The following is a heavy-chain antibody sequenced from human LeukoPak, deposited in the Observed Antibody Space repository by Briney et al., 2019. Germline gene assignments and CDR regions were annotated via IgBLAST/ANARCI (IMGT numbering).Heavy chain of an antibody. V-gene: IGHV4-61*05. J-gene: IGHJ6*02. CDR1: GGSISSSSYY. D-gene: IGHD6-19*01. Sequence: SETLSLTCTVSGGSISSSSYYWGWIRQPPGKGLEWIGYICYSGSTNYNPSLKSRVTISVDTSKNQFSLKLSSVTAADTAVYYCARYSSGWYYRRGNYGMDVWGQGTTVTVSS. CDR2: ICYSGST. CDR3: ARYSSGWYYRRGNYGMDV.